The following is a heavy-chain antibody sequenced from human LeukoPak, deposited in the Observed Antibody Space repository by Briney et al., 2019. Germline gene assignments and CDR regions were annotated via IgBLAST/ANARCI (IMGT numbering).Heavy chain of an antibody. CDR3: AGLERRFIWDWFDL. CDR2: INHSGST. J-gene: IGHJ5*02. Sequence: SETLSLTCTVSGGSISSYYWSWIRQPPGKGLEWIGEINHSGSTNYNPSLKSRVTISVDTSKNQFSLKLSSVTAADTAVYYCAGLERRFIWDWFDLWGQGTLVTVSS. V-gene: IGHV4-34*01. CDR1: GGSISSYY. D-gene: IGHD1-1*01.